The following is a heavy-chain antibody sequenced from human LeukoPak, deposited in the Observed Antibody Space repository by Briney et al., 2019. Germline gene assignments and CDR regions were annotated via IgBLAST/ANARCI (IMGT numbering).Heavy chain of an antibody. V-gene: IGHV4-39*01. D-gene: IGHD3-22*01. J-gene: IGHJ3*02. CDR2: IYYSGST. CDR1: GGSISSSSYY. Sequence: PSETLSLTCTVSGGSISSSSYYWGWIRQPPGKGLEWIGSIYYSGSTYYNPSLKSRVTISVDTSKNQFSLKLSSVTAADTAVYYCARRLYYYDSSGYSTAFDIWGQGTMVTVSS. CDR3: ARRLYYYDSSGYSTAFDI.